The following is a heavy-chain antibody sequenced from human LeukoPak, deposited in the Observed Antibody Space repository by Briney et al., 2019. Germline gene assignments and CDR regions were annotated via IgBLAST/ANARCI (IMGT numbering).Heavy chain of an antibody. CDR2: IYWDDDK. V-gene: IGHV2-5*02. D-gene: IGHD5-12*01. CDR1: GFSLTTRGVG. Sequence: SGPTLVNPTQTLTLTCTFSGFSLTTRGVGVGWLRQPPGKALEWLGIIYWDDDKRFSPSLRSRLTISKDTSKNLVVLTMTNMDSVDTATYYCTHTEVARHAFDIWGQGTMVTVSS. J-gene: IGHJ3*02. CDR3: THTEVARHAFDI.